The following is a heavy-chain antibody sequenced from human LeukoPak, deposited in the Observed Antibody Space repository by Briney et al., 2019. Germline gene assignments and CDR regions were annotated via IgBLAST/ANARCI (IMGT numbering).Heavy chain of an antibody. CDR1: GFTFSSYS. CDR2: ISGRGGRT. D-gene: IGHD5-18*01. J-gene: IGHJ4*02. CDR3: AKDQTYSYVYFPSEYFDY. Sequence: PGGSLSLSCAASGFTFSSYSMSWVRQAPGKGLEWVSAISGRGGRTYYADSVKGRFTISRDNSKNTLYLQMNSLRAEDTAVYYCAKDQTYSYVYFPSEYFDYWGQGTLVTVSS. V-gene: IGHV3-23*01.